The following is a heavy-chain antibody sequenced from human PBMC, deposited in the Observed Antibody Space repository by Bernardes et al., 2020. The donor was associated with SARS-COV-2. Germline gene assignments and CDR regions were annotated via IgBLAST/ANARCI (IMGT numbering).Heavy chain of an antibody. CDR1: GFTFDDYG. CDR2: INWNGGST. CDR3: ARHSSVAYYYYGMDV. J-gene: IGHJ6*02. V-gene: IGHV3-20*01. Sequence: GGSLRLSCAASGFTFDDYGMSWVRQAPGKGLEWVSGINWNGGSTGYADSVKGRFTISRDNAKNSLYLQMNSLRAEDTALYHCARHSSVAYYYYGMDVWGQGTTVTVSS. D-gene: IGHD6-25*01.